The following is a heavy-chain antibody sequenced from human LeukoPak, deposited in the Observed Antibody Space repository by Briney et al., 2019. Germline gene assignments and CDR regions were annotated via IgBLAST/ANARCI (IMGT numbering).Heavy chain of an antibody. CDR1: GFTFSTYS. CDR2: ISSSGSYV. Sequence: PGGSLRLSCAASGFTFSTYSMNWVRQAPGEGLEWVSSISSSGSYVYYADSVKGRFTISRDNAKNSLYLQMNSLRAEDTAVYYCATLYYDILTGYSPFEYWGQGNLVTVSS. CDR3: ATLYYDILTGYSPFEY. J-gene: IGHJ4*02. V-gene: IGHV3-21*01. D-gene: IGHD3-9*01.